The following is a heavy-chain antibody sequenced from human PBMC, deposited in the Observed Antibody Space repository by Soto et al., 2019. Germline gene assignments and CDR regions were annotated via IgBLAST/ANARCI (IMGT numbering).Heavy chain of an antibody. CDR1: GYTFTSYA. D-gene: IGHD3-10*01. CDR2: INASNGNT. Sequence: QVQLVQSGAEVKKPGASVKVSCKASGYTFTSYAMHWVRQAPGQRLEWMGWINASNGNTKYSQKFQGRVTITRDTSASTAYMELSSLRSEDTAVYYCARAPFILLWFGEWTWGQGTLVTVSS. CDR3: ARAPFILLWFGEWT. J-gene: IGHJ5*02. V-gene: IGHV1-3*01.